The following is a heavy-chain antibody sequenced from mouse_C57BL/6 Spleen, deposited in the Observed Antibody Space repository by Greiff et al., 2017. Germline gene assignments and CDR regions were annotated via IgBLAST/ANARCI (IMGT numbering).Heavy chain of an antibody. Sequence: VQLVESGPELVKPGASVKISCKASGYAFSSSWMNWVKQRPGKGLEWIGRIYPGDGDTNYNGKFKGKATLTADKSSSTAYMPLSSLTSEDSAVYFCAREGAHDSFDYWGQGTTLTVSS. CDR3: AREGAHDSFDY. CDR1: GYAFSSSW. CDR2: IYPGDGDT. J-gene: IGHJ2*01. D-gene: IGHD2-12*01. V-gene: IGHV1-82*01.